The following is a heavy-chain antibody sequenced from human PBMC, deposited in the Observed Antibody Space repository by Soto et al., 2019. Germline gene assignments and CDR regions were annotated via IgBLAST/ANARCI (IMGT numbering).Heavy chain of an antibody. J-gene: IGHJ5*02. CDR1: SGSISGTHW. CDR2: TYSTGST. V-gene: IGHV4-4*02. D-gene: IGHD3-16*01. Sequence: QVQLQESGPGLVRPSGTLSLTCSVSSGSISGTHWWSWFRQTPGKGLEWIGETYSTGSTNYKSSLTSRHSISVETSTNQFFLNLTAVTAADTALYFCARRGLTFAGGAPTNWFDPWGPGTLVTVSS. CDR3: ARRGLTFAGGAPTNWFDP.